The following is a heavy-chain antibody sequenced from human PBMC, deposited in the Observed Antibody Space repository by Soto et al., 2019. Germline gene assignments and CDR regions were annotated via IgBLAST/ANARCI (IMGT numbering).Heavy chain of an antibody. V-gene: IGHV4-59*08. CDR1: GGSINSYY. CDR3: ARQGFGPLHGLVDV. J-gene: IGHJ6*02. D-gene: IGHD3-10*01. Sequence: QVQLQESGPGLVKPSETLSLSCTVSGGSINSYYWSWIRQSPGKRMEWIGYVHHSWGSSYNPSLQSRGAISLDTSKSQFSLKVPSVTATDTAVYYCARQGFGPLHGLVDVWGQGTTVTVSS. CDR2: VHHSWGS.